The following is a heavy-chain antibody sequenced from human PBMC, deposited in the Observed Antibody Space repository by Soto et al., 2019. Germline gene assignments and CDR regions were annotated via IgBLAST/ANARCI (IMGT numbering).Heavy chain of an antibody. J-gene: IGHJ6*03. Sequence: PSETLSLTCTVSGDSISNYYWSWIRQPPGKGLEWIGYFSYRGSTNYNPSLKSRVTMSVDTSKNQFSLTLNSVTAADTATYYCARGGISHWAYFYYMDVWDRGTTVTVSS. CDR3: ARGGISHWAYFYYMDV. CDR2: FSYRGST. V-gene: IGHV4-59*12. CDR1: GDSISNYY. D-gene: IGHD2-21*01.